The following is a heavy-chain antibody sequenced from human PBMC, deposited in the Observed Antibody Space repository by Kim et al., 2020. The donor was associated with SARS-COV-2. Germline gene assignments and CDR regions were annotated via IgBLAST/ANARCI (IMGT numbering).Heavy chain of an antibody. J-gene: IGHJ6*02. CDR3: ARDYVDTAMVFSYGMDV. CDR1: GGSISSYY. V-gene: IGHV4-59*01. D-gene: IGHD5-18*01. CDR2: IYYSGST. Sequence: SETLSLTCTVSGGSISSYYWSWIRQPPGKGLEWIGYIYYSGSTNYNPSLKSRVTISVDTSKNHFSLKLSSVTAADTAVYYCARDYVDTAMVFSYGMDVWGQGTTVTVSS.